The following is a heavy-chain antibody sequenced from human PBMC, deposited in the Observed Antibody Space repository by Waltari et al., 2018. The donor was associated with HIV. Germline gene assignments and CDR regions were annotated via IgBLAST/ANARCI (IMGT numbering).Heavy chain of an antibody. V-gene: IGHV1-69*06. CDR1: GGTFSSYA. D-gene: IGHD3-3*01. Sequence: QVQLVQSGAEVKKPGSSVKVSCKASGGTFSSYAISWVRQAPGQGLEWMGGIIPIFGTANYAQKFQGRVTITADKSTSTAYMGLSSLRSEDTAVYYCARDQGFWSGYYRDAFDIWGQGTMVTVSS. J-gene: IGHJ3*02. CDR2: IIPIFGTA. CDR3: ARDQGFWSGYYRDAFDI.